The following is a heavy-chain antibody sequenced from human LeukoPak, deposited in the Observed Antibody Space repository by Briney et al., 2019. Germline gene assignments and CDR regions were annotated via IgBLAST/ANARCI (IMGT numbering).Heavy chain of an antibody. CDR1: GYSISSGYY. V-gene: IGHV4-38-2*02. CDR3: AKKVAGVGWFDP. J-gene: IGHJ5*02. CDR2: IYHSGST. Sequence: SETLSLTCTVSGYSISSGYYWGWIRQPPGKGLEWIGSIYHSGSTYYSPSLKSRITLSVDTSKNQFSLRLTSVTAMDAAVYYCAKKVAGVGWFDPWGQGTLVTVSS. D-gene: IGHD7-27*01.